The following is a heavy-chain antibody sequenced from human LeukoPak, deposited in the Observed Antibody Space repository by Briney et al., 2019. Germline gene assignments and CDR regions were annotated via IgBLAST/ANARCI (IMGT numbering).Heavy chain of an antibody. CDR2: SRNKANSYTT. D-gene: IGHD3-22*01. V-gene: IGHV3-72*01. Sequence: PGGSLRLSCAASGFTFSDHYMDWVRQAPGKGLEWVGRSRNKANSYTTEYAASVKGRFTISRDDSKNSLYLQMNSLKTEDTAVYYCVRAYYDNSLYFDYWGQGTLVTVSS. CDR3: VRAYYDNSLYFDY. CDR1: GFTFSDHY. J-gene: IGHJ4*02.